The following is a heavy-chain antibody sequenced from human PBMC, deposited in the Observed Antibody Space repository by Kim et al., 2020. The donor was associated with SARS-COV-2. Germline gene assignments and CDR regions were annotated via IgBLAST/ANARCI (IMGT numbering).Heavy chain of an antibody. CDR2: IFPGDSHT. J-gene: IGHJ1*01. CDR3: SVGQAGSYYNPIEY. D-gene: IGHD3-10*01. Sequence: GESLKISCKGSGYSFTSYWIVWVRQMPGKGLELMAIIFPGDSHTRYSPFFQGQVTLPAGKSISPAYLQWSSLKASDTAMYSCSVGQAGSYYNPIEY. CDR1: GYSFTSYW. V-gene: IGHV5-51*01.